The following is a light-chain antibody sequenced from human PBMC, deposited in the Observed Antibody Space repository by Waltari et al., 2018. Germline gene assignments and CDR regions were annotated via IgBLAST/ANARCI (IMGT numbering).Light chain of an antibody. CDR1: NSDVGPYNI. J-gene: IGLJ1*01. CDR3: FSYAGRNTYV. V-gene: IGLV2-11*01. CDR2: DVI. Sequence: QSPLTQPRSVSGSPGQSVTIPCPRTNSDVGPYNIFSWYQHHPGKAPKLIIYDVIKRPSGVPDRFSGSKSGNTASLTISGLQAEDEADYHCFSYAGRNTYVFGTGTKVTVL.